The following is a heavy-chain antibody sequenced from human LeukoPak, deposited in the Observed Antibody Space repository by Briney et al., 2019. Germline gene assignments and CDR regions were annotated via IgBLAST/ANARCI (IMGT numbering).Heavy chain of an antibody. Sequence: SETLSLTCTVSGGSISSSSYYWGWIRQPPGKGLEWIGSIYYSGSTYYNPSLKSRVTISVDTSKNQFSLKLSSATAADTAVYYCARGLIYSSSWSYYYYYYGMDVWGQGTTVTVSS. CDR2: IYYSGST. V-gene: IGHV4-39*07. CDR3: ARGLIYSSSWSYYYYYYGMDV. CDR1: GGSISSSSYY. D-gene: IGHD6-13*01. J-gene: IGHJ6*02.